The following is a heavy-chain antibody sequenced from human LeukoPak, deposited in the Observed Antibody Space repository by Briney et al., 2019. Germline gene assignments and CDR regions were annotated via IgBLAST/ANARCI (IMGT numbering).Heavy chain of an antibody. CDR1: GFTFSSYA. Sequence: VRSLRLSCAASGFTFSSYAMSWVRQAPGKGLEWVSAVTLSGTNTHYADSVKGRFTISRDVSKNTLYLQINTLRAEDTAVYYCAKDSPLRTSYHGYFDYWGQGTLVTDSP. CDR3: AKDSPLRTSYHGYFDY. D-gene: IGHD3-16*01. CDR2: VTLSGTNT. V-gene: IGHV3-23*01. J-gene: IGHJ4*02.